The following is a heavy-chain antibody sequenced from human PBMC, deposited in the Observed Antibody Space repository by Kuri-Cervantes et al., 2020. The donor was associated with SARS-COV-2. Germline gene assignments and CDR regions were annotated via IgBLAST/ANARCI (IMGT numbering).Heavy chain of an antibody. J-gene: IGHJ2*01. Sequence: LRLSCTVSGGSISSGSYYWSWIRQPAGKGLEWIGRIYTSGSTNYNPSLKSRVTISVDTSKNQFSLRLSSVTAADTAVYYCARSRIAVADWYFDLWGRGTLVTVSS. V-gene: IGHV4-61*02. CDR3: ARSRIAVADWYFDL. CDR2: IYTSGST. CDR1: GGSISSGSYY. D-gene: IGHD6-19*01.